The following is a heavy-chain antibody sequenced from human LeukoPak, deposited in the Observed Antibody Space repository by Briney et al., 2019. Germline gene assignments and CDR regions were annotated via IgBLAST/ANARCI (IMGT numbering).Heavy chain of an antibody. CDR1: GFTFSSYA. CDR2: TGTSGAST. Sequence: GGSLRLSCAASGFTFSSYAMSWVRQAPGKGLEWVSATGTSGASTYSADSVKGRFTISRDNSKNMLYLQMNSLTAEDTAVYYCAKLKVLTAAAPRGYFDYWGQGTLVTVSS. CDR3: AKLKVLTAAAPRGYFDY. V-gene: IGHV3-23*01. D-gene: IGHD6-13*01. J-gene: IGHJ4*02.